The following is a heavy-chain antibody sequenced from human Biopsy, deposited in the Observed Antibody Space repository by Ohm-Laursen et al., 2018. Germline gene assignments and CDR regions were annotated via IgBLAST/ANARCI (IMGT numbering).Heavy chain of an antibody. V-gene: IGHV4-59*08. J-gene: IGHJ4*02. CDR3: ASRGLVMASDYYFDD. CDR1: GGSFTGHY. Sequence: SETLSLTCTVSGGSFTGHYWTWIRQPPGKGLEWIGHISHTGYTSYKSSLKSRVTISLDTSRKHFSLRLTSLAAADTAVYYCASRGLVMASDYYFDDWGQGTLVTVSS. D-gene: IGHD3/OR15-3a*01. CDR2: ISHTGYT.